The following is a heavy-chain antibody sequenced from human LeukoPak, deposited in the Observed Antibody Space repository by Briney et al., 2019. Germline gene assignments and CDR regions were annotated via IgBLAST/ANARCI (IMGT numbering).Heavy chain of an antibody. CDR2: INAGNGNT. CDR3: AREGRGSYSSG. V-gene: IGHV1-3*01. D-gene: IGHD1-26*01. Sequence: ASVKVSCKASGYTFTSYAMHWVRQAPGQRLEWMGWINAGNGNTKYSQKFQGRVTITADESTSTAYMELSSLRSEDTAVYYCAREGRGSYSSGWGQGTLVTVSS. CDR1: GYTFTSYA. J-gene: IGHJ4*02.